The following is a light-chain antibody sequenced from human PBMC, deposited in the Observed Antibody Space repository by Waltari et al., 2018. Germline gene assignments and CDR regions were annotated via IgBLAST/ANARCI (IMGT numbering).Light chain of an antibody. CDR2: DTS. Sequence: EIVMTQSPATLSVSPGESATLSCRASQSVSINLACYQQKPGQAPRLLIFDTSTRATGIPARCSGSGSATDFTLTISSLQSEDFAVYYCQQYNDWLPLTFGGGTKVEI. J-gene: IGKJ4*01. CDR3: QQYNDWLPLT. CDR1: QSVSIN. V-gene: IGKV3-15*01.